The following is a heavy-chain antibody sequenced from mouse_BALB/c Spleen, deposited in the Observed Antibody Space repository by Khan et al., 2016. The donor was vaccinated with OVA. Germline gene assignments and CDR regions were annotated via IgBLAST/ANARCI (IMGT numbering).Heavy chain of an antibody. V-gene: IGHV1S81*02. CDR2: TNPTNGRT. CDR3: ARIKKIVATYFDY. D-gene: IGHD1-1*01. J-gene: IGHJ2*01. Sequence: VELVESGAELVKAGASVKMSCKASGYTFTSYWMHWVKQRLGQGLEWFAETNPTNGRTYYNEKFKSKATLTVDKSSSTAYMLLSGPTFEDSAVYYCARIKKIVATYFDYWGQGTTLTGSS. CDR1: GYTFTSYW.